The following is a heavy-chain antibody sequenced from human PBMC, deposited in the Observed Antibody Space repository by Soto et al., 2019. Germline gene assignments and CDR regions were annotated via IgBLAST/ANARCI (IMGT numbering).Heavy chain of an antibody. D-gene: IGHD3-10*01. V-gene: IGHV3-30*18. J-gene: IGHJ4*02. CDR3: VKSAATDGSGSYNFDY. Sequence: QVQLVESGGGVVQPGRSLRLSCAASGFTFSSYGMHWVRQAPGKGLEWVAVISYDGSNKYYADSVKGRFTISRDNSKNTLYLQMNSLRAEDTAVYYCVKSAATDGSGSYNFDYWGQGTLVTVSS. CDR1: GFTFSSYG. CDR2: ISYDGSNK.